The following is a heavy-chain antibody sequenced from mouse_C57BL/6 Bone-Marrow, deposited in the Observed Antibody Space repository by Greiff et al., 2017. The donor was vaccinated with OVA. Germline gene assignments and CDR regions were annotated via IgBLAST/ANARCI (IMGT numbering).Heavy chain of an antibody. CDR2: INPYNGGT. CDR1: GYTFTDYY. D-gene: IGHD1-1*01. CDR3: ARGYYGLFDY. V-gene: IGHV1-19*01. J-gene: IGHJ2*01. Sequence: VQLQQSGPVLVKPGASVKMSCKASGYTFTDYYMNWVKQSHGKSLEWIGVINPYNGGTSYNQKFKGKATLTVDKSSSTAYMELNSLTSEDSAVYYCARGYYGLFDYWGQGTTLTVSS.